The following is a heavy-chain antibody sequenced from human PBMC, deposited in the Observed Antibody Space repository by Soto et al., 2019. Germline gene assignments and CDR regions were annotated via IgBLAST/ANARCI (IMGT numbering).Heavy chain of an antibody. CDR3: ARDLFSIAAAGTDYYYYGMDV. D-gene: IGHD6-13*01. V-gene: IGHV1-18*01. J-gene: IGHJ6*02. CDR1: GYTFTIYG. CDR2: ISAYNGNT. Sequence: GASVKVSCKASGYTFTIYGISWVRQAPGQGLEWMGWISAYNGNTNYAQKFQGRVTMTTDTSTSTAYMELSSLRSEDTAVYYCARDLFSIAAAGTDYYYYGMDVWGQGTTVTVSS.